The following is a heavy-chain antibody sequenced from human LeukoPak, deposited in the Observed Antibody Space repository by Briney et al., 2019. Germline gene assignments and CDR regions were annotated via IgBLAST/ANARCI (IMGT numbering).Heavy chain of an antibody. V-gene: IGHV3-30*18. Sequence: GGSLRLSCAASGFTFSSYDMHWVRQAPGKGLEWVAVISYDGSNKYYADSVKGRFTISRDNSKNTLYLQMNCLRAEDTAVYYCAKPARYGSGSYSFDYWGQGTLVTVSS. CDR2: ISYDGSNK. CDR3: AKPARYGSGSYSFDY. J-gene: IGHJ4*02. D-gene: IGHD3-10*01. CDR1: GFTFSSYD.